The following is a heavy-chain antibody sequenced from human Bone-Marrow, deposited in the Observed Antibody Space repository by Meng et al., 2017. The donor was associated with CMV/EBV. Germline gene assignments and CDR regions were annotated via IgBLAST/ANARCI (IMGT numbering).Heavy chain of an antibody. J-gene: IGHJ3*02. V-gene: IGHV3-48*04. CDR2: ISSSSSTI. CDR3: ARDPGIAAADAFDI. CDR1: GFTFSSYS. Sequence: GGSLRLSCAASGFTFSSYSMNWVRQAPGKGLEWVSYISSSSSTIYYADSVKGRFTISRDNAKNSLYLQMNSLRAEDTAVYYCARDPGIAAADAFDIWGQGTMVTVSS. D-gene: IGHD6-13*01.